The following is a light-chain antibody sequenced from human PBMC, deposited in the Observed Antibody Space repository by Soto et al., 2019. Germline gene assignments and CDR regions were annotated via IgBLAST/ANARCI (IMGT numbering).Light chain of an antibody. J-gene: IGKJ1*01. CDR1: QSVLYSSNNKNY. Sequence: DIVMTRSPDSLAVSLGERATINCKSSQSVLYSSNNKNYLAWYQQKPGQPPKLLIYWASTRESGVPDRFSGSGSGTDFTLTISSLQAEDVAVYYCHQYYSNRRTFGQGTKVEIK. CDR3: HQYYSNRRT. V-gene: IGKV4-1*01. CDR2: WAS.